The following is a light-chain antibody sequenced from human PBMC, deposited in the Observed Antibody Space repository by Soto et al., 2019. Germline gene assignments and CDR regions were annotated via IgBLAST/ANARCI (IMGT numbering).Light chain of an antibody. V-gene: IGKV3-15*01. CDR3: QQYNNWPPWT. CDR1: QSVSSN. Sequence: EIVMTQSPATLSVSPGERATLSCRASQSVSSNLAWYQQKPGQAPRLLIYGASTRATGIPARFSGSGYGTEFTLTISSLQSEDVAVYYWQQYNNWPPWTFGQGTKVDIK. J-gene: IGKJ1*01. CDR2: GAS.